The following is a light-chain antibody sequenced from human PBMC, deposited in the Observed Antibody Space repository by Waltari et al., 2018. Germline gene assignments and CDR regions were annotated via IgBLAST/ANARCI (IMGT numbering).Light chain of an antibody. CDR1: SSDVGGYNY. J-gene: IGLJ3*02. Sequence: QSALTQPRSVSESPGQSVTISCTGTSSDVGGYNYISWYQHPPGKAPKLIIYDVTKRPYGVPYRFPASKSGNTASLTSSGLRAEDEADYYCSSYAGTYTGVFGGGTKLTVL. V-gene: IGLV2-11*01. CDR2: DVT. CDR3: SSYAGTYTGV.